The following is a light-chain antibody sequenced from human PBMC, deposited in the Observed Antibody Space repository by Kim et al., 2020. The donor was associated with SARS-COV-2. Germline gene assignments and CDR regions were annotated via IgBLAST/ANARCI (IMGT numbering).Light chain of an antibody. J-gene: IGLJ3*02. CDR2: DVS. CDR1: SSDVGVYNY. V-gene: IGLV2-14*03. Sequence: GQWITISWTGTSSDVGVYNYVSWYQQHPAKAPKLMIYDVSNRPSGVSNRFSGSKSGNTASLTISGLQAEDEADYYCSSYTSSSTVVFGGGTKLTVL. CDR3: SSYTSSSTVV.